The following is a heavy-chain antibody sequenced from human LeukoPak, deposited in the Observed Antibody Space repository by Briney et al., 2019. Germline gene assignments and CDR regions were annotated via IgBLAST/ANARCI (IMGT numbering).Heavy chain of an antibody. CDR2: IYYSGST. D-gene: IGHD2-2*01. Sequence: SETLSLTCTVSGGSISSYYWSWIRQPPGKGLEWIGYIYYSGSTNYNPSLKSRVTISVDTSKNQFSLKLSSVTAADTAVYYCARVVRQLRYRSKAGYYYMDVWGKGTTVTVSS. V-gene: IGHV4-59*01. CDR3: ARVVRQLRYRSKAGYYYMDV. J-gene: IGHJ6*03. CDR1: GGSISSYY.